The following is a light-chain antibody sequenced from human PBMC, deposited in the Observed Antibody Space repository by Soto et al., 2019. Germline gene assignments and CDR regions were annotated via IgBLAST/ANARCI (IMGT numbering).Light chain of an antibody. CDR1: QSISTW. J-gene: IGKJ1*01. CDR2: AAS. Sequence: DMQMTQSPSTLSASVGDRVTITCRASQSISTWLAWYQQEPGKAPKLLIYAASSLQSGVPSKFSGSGSETDFTLTISSLQPEDFATYSCQQSYSTTWTFGQGTKVDIK. CDR3: QQSYSTTWT. V-gene: IGKV1-39*01.